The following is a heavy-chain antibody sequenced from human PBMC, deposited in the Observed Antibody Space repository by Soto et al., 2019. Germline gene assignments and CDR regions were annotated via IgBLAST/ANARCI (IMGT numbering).Heavy chain of an antibody. Sequence: EVQLVESGGGLVQPGGSLRLSCAASGFTVSSNYMSWVRQAPGKGLEWVSVIYSGGSTYYADSVKGRFTISRDNSKNTLYLQMNSLRAEDTAVYYCVRDKVVVTATNYYYYGMDVWGQGTTVTVSS. CDR1: GFTVSSNY. D-gene: IGHD2-21*02. J-gene: IGHJ6*02. CDR3: VRDKVVVTATNYYYYGMDV. CDR2: IYSGGST. V-gene: IGHV3-66*01.